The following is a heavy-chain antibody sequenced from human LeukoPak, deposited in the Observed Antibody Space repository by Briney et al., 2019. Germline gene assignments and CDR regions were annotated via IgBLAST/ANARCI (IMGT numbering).Heavy chain of an antibody. CDR2: ISSSSSYI. J-gene: IGHJ4*02. CDR1: GFTFSSYS. Sequence: GGSLRLSCAASGFTFSSYSMNWVRQAPGKGLEWVSSISSSSSYIYYADSVKGRFTISRDNAKNSLYLQMNSLRAEDTAVYYCARDDGFSYYDTLTGYYNPLDYWGQGTLVTVSS. V-gene: IGHV3-21*01. D-gene: IGHD3-9*01. CDR3: ARDDGFSYYDTLTGYYNPLDY.